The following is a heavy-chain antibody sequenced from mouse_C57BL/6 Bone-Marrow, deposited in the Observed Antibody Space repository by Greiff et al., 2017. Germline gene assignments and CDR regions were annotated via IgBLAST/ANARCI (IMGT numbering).Heavy chain of an antibody. V-gene: IGHV1-76*01. CDR3: ARGDYGTRFAY. Sequence: VQLQQSGAELVRPGASVKLSCKASGYTFTDYYINWVKQRPGQGLEWIARIYPGSGNTYYNEKFKGKATLTAEKSSSTAYMQLSSLTSEDSAVYFCARGDYGTRFAYWGQGTLVTVSA. CDR1: GYTFTDYY. J-gene: IGHJ3*01. CDR2: IYPGSGNT. D-gene: IGHD1-1*01.